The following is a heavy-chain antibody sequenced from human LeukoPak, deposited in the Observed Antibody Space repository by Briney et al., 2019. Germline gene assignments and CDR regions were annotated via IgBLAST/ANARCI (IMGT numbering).Heavy chain of an antibody. J-gene: IGHJ4*02. CDR2: IWYDGSNK. CDR3: AKSSRATVTTTPLDY. V-gene: IGHV3-33*06. Sequence: GGSLRLSCAASGFTFSSYGMHWVRQAPGKGLERVAVIWYDGSNKYYADSVKGRFTISRDNSKNTLYLQMNSLRAEDTAVYYCAKSSRATVTTTPLDYWGQGTLVTVSS. D-gene: IGHD4-17*01. CDR1: GFTFSSYG.